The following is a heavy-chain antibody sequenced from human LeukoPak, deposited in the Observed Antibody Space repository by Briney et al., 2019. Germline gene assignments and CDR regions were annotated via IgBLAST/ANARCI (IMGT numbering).Heavy chain of an antibody. CDR3: AKDLEREQWLPYYFDY. CDR1: GFTFSSYA. V-gene: IGHV3-23*01. Sequence: PGGSLRLSCAASGFTFSSYAMSWVRQAPGKGLEWVSAISGSGGSTYYADSVKGRFTISRDNSKNTLYLQMNSLRAEDTAVYYCAKDLEREQWLPYYFDYWGQGTLVTVSS. J-gene: IGHJ4*02. CDR2: ISGSGGST. D-gene: IGHD6-19*01.